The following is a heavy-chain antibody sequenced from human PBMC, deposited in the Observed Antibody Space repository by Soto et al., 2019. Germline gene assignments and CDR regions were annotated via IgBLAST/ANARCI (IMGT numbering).Heavy chain of an antibody. J-gene: IGHJ2*01. D-gene: IGHD3-22*01. CDR2: IYHSGST. CDR3: AKGEGRYYDSSSYYYAGSYWYFDL. Sequence: QLQLQESGSGLVKPSQTLSLTCAVSGGSISSGGYSWSWIRQPPGKGLEWIGYIYHSGSTYYNPSLKSRVTISVDRSKNQFSLKLSSVTAADTAVYYCAKGEGRYYDSSSYYYAGSYWYFDLWGRGTLVTVSS. V-gene: IGHV4-30-2*01. CDR1: GGSISSGGYS.